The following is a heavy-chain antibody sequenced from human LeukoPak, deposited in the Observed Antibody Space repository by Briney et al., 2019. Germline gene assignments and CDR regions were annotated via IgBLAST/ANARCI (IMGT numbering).Heavy chain of an antibody. V-gene: IGHV3-23*01. J-gene: IGHJ3*02. CDR2: ISGSGGST. Sequence: GGSLRLSCAASGFTFSSYAMSWVRQAPGKGLEWVSAISGSGGSTYYADSVKGWFTISRDNSKNTLYLQMNSLRAEDTAVYYCAKEVGYYDSSGSHDAFDIWGQGTMVTVSS. CDR3: AKEVGYYDSSGSHDAFDI. D-gene: IGHD3-22*01. CDR1: GFTFSSYA.